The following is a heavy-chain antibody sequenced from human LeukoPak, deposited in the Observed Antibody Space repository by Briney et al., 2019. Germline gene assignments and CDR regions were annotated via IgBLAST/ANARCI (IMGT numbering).Heavy chain of an antibody. CDR2: IKQDGSEK. CDR1: GFTFSSYW. CDR3: ARGLRSYCSSTSCPLGY. D-gene: IGHD2-2*01. V-gene: IGHV3-7*01. Sequence: GGSLRLSCAASGFTFSSYWLIWVRQAPGKGLEWVANIKQDGSEKYYVDSVKGRFTISRDDGKSSLYLQMNSLRAEDTAVYYCARGLRSYCSSTSCPLGYWGQGTLVTVSS. J-gene: IGHJ4*02.